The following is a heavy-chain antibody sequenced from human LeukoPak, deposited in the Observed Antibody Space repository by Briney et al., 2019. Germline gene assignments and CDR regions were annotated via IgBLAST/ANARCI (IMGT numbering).Heavy chain of an antibody. CDR1: GYTFTSYD. CDR3: ARRRYAAAAVNWFDP. J-gene: IGHJ5*02. CDR2: MNPNSGNT. V-gene: IGHV1-8*03. D-gene: IGHD6-13*01. Sequence: ALVKASCKASGYTFTSYDINWVRQATGQGLEWMGWMNPNSGNTGYAQKFQGRVTVTRNTSISTAYMELSSLRSEDTAVYYCARRRYAAAAVNWFDPWGQGTLVTVSS.